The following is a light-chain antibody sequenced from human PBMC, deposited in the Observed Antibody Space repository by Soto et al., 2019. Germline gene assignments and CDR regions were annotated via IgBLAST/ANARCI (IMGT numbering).Light chain of an antibody. J-gene: IGLJ2*01. CDR3: QAYDSSLSGVV. V-gene: IGLV1-40*01. Sequence: QSVLTQPPSVSGAPGQRVTISCTGSSSNIGTGYDVHWYQHLPGTAPKLLIYGNSNRPSGVPDRFSASKSGTSASLAITGRPPEDEADYYCQAYDSSLSGVVFGGGTKLTVL. CDR1: SSNIGTGYD. CDR2: GNS.